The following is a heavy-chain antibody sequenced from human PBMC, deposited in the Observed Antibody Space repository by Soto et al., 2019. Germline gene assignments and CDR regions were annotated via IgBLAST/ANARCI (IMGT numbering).Heavy chain of an antibody. D-gene: IGHD3-10*01. CDR1: GGTFNNYA. J-gene: IGHJ6*02. V-gene: IGHV1-69*01. Sequence: QVLLVQSGPEVKKPGSSVKGSCKASGGTFNNYAINWVRQAPGKGLEWMGGIIPTFGTGNHAQKFQGRVTITADASTTTAYMELNSLRSEDTAIYYCASFDGTLVRGGRSSPYEMDVWGQGTTVIVSS. CDR3: ASFDGTLVRGGRSSPYEMDV. CDR2: IIPTFGTG.